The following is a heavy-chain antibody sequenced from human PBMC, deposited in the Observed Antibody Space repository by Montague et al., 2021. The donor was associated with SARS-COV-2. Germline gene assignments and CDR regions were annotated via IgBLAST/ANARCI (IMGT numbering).Heavy chain of an antibody. CDR3: ARSSYYSTSGSKPFDY. CDR2: IYYSGKS. CDR1: GGSVSSGTYY. V-gene: IGHV4-39*01. J-gene: IGHJ4*02. Sequence: SETLSLTCTVSGGSVSSGTYYWGWIRQPPGKGLEWIGSIYYSGKSDYNPSLKSRVTISVDTSKNQFSLKLSSVTAADTAVYYCARSSYYSTSGSKPFDYWGQGTRVTVSS. D-gene: IGHD3-10*01.